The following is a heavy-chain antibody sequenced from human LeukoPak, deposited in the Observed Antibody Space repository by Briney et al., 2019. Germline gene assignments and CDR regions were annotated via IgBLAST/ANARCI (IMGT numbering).Heavy chain of an antibody. CDR1: GFAVSSNY. J-gene: IGHJ4*02. CDR2: IKPKTDGETT. V-gene: IGHV3-15*01. CDR3: ITPLPYSAQ. D-gene: IGHD2-21*01. Sequence: PGGSLRLSCATSGFAVSSNYMSWVRQAPGKGLEWVGRIKPKTDGETTEYAAPVKDRFSISRDDSKSMMYLQMNSLKTEDTAVYYCITPLPYSAQGGQGTLVTVSS.